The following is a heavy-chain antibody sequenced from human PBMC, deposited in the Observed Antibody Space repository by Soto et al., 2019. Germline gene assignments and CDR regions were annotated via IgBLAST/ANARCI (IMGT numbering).Heavy chain of an antibody. V-gene: IGHV4-4*02. J-gene: IGHJ4*02. CDR3: ARSEATGLDY. CDR2: AHHSGRT. D-gene: IGHD1-26*01. CDR1: GGSMSSSNW. Sequence: QVQLQESGPGLVKPSGTLSLTCTVSGGSMSSSNWWNWVRQSPGKGLEWIGEAHHSGRTNYNPSLKSRVTRSVYKSKNHFSLKLSSVTAADTAVYYCARSEATGLDYWGQGTLVTVSS.